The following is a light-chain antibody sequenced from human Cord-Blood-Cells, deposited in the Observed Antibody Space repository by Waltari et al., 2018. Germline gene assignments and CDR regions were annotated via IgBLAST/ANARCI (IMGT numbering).Light chain of an antibody. CDR2: EVS. CDR3: SSYTSSSNYV. J-gene: IGLJ1*01. V-gene: IGLV2-14*01. CDR1: SSDVGGYNY. Sequence: QSALTQPASVSASPGQSITISCTGTSSDVGGYNYVPWYQQHPGKAPKLMIYEVSNRPSGVSNRFSGSKSGNTASLTISGLQAEDEADYYCSSYTSSSNYVFGTGTKVTVL.